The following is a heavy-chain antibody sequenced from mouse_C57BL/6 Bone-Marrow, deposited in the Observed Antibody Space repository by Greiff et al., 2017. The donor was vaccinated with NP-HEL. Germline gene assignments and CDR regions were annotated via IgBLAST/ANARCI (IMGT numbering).Heavy chain of an antibody. CDR3: TTYQYGSSPLVFDV. V-gene: IGHV14-4*01. CDR2: IDPENGDT. J-gene: IGHJ1*03. D-gene: IGHD1-1*01. Sequence: VQLQQSGAELVRPGAPVKLSCTASGFNIKDDYMHWVKQRPEQGLEWIGWIDPENGDTEYASKFQGKATITADTSSNTAYLQLSSLTSEDTAVYYCTTYQYGSSPLVFDVWGTGTTVTVSS. CDR1: GFNIKDDY.